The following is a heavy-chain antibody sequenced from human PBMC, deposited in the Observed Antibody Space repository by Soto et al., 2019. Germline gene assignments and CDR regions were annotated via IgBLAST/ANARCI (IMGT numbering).Heavy chain of an antibody. CDR2: INTAKDNT. CDR3: ARGSSWAHFDY. CDR1: GYTFTSYA. D-gene: IGHD6-13*01. J-gene: IGHJ4*02. V-gene: IGHV1-3*04. Sequence: QVQLVQSGAEVKKPGASVKVSCKPSGYTFTSYAIHWVRQSPGQGPEWMGWINTAKDNTQYSQNYQGRVTITRDTSARIVHMEVSSLRSEDTAVYYCARGSSWAHFDYWGQGTLVTVSS.